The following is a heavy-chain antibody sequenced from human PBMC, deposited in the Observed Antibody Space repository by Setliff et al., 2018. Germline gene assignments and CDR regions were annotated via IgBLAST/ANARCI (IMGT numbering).Heavy chain of an antibody. CDR1: GGSISSGDDF. Sequence: ASETLSLTCTVSGGSISSGDDFWCWIRPPPGKGLEWIGSIYHTTNGHYNPSHKSRVTMTVDPAKNHFTLERTSVTAAATAVYDGARAPVGDRNGLFDSWGKGTLVTVSS. CDR2: IYHTTNG. CDR3: ARAPVGDRNGLFDS. V-gene: IGHV4-30-4*08. D-gene: IGHD6-19*01. J-gene: IGHJ4*02.